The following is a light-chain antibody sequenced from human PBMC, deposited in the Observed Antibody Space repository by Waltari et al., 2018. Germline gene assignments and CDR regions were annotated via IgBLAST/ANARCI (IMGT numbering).Light chain of an antibody. Sequence: QSALTQPASVSGSPGQSITISCTGTRSDIGTSAYVCWHQQYPGKAPKVIIYEGTNRPSGVSNRFSASKSGNTASLTISGLQAEDEADYYCSSFTTSNTWVFGGGTALTVL. CDR1: RSDIGTSAY. V-gene: IGLV2-14*01. CDR3: SSFTTSNTWV. J-gene: IGLJ3*02. CDR2: EGT.